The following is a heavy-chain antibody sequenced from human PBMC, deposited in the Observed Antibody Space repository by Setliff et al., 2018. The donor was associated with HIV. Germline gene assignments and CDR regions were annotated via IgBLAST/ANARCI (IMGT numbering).Heavy chain of an antibody. CDR3: ARGYGSATYWAY. CDR2: SRNKANNYFT. CDR1: GFTFSDHH. Sequence: PGGSLRLSCAASGFTFSDHHMDWVRQAPGKGLEWVGRSRNKANNYFTEYAPSVRGGFTISRDDSKNSLYLQVNSLKTEDTAVYYCARGYGSATYWAYWGQGTLVTVSS. D-gene: IGHD3-10*01. J-gene: IGHJ4*02. V-gene: IGHV3-72*01.